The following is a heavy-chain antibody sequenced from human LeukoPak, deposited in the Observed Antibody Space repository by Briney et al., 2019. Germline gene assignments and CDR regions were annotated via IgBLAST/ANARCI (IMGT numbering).Heavy chain of an antibody. J-gene: IGHJ4*02. CDR2: MHYSGST. Sequence: SETLSLTCAVSGYSISSNNWWGWIRQPPGKGLEWIGSMHYSGSTYYNPSLKSRVTISVDTSKNQFSLKVSSVTAADTAVYYCARRGTIDSGRPWNWGQGTLVTVSS. D-gene: IGHD1-26*01. CDR3: ARRGTIDSGRPWN. V-gene: IGHV4-38-2*01. CDR1: GYSISSNNW.